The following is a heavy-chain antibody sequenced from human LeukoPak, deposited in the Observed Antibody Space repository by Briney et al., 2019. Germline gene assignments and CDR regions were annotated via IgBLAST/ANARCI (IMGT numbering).Heavy chain of an antibody. D-gene: IGHD3-3*01. V-gene: IGHV3-74*01. Sequence: PGGSLRLSCAASGFTFSSFWMYWVRQAPGKGLVWVSRINTDGSYTDYADSVKGRFTISRDNAKSTLYLQMNSLRAEDTAVYYCARDLFSLGDYRGQGILVTVSS. CDR3: ARDLFSLGDY. CDR1: GFTFSSFW. J-gene: IGHJ4*02. CDR2: INTDGSYT.